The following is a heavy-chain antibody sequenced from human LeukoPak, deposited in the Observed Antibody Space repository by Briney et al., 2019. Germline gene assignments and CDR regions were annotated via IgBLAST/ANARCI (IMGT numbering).Heavy chain of an antibody. CDR3: ARRGYGSGIGEFDP. CDR2: IYSSGNT. Sequence: GSLRLSCAASGFTFSSYSMNWVRQAPGKGLEWIGNIYSSGNTYYNASLKSRVTISVDTSKNQFSLKLSSVTAADTAVYYCARRGYGSGIGEFDPWGQGTLVTVSS. V-gene: IGHV4-39*01. D-gene: IGHD3-10*01. J-gene: IGHJ5*02. CDR1: GFTFSSYSMN.